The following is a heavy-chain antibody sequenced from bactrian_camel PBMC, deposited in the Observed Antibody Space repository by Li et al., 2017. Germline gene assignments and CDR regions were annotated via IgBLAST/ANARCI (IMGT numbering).Heavy chain of an antibody. J-gene: IGHJ4*01. Sequence: QLVESGGGSVQAGGSLRLSCVASGSASSWSSMAWFRQAPGKQREGVASIEHGERTTYADSVKGRFTVSRDNAKNTLYLQMNSLKPEDTAMYYCAAREGYGGRAYCVRDHTEYDFWGQGTQVTVSS. CDR3: AAREGYGGRAYCVRDHTEYDF. D-gene: IGHD6*01. CDR1: GSASSWSS. CDR2: IEHGERT. V-gene: IGHV3S53*01.